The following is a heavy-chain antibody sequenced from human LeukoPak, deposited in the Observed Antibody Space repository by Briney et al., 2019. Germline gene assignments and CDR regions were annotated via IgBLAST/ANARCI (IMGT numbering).Heavy chain of an antibody. V-gene: IGHV1-69*13. CDR2: IIPIFGTA. J-gene: IGHJ4*02. CDR3: ARAYRPIAVVPAAFDY. CDR1: GGTFSSYA. D-gene: IGHD2-2*01. Sequence: SVKVSCKASGGTFSSYAISWVRQAPGQGLEWMGGIIPIFGTANYAQKFQGRVTITADESTSTAYMELSSLRSEDTAVYYCARAYRPIAVVPAAFDYWGQGTLVTVSS.